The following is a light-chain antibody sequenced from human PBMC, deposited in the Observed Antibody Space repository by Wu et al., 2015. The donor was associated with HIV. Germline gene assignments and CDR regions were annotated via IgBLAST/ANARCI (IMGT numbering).Light chain of an antibody. CDR3: QQYGSSPYS. V-gene: IGKV3-20*01. J-gene: IGKJ2*03. CDR1: QSVSNNY. Sequence: EIVLTQSPGTLSLSPGGRATLSCRASQSVSNNYLAWYQQKPGQAPRLLIYGASSRATGIPDRFSGYGSGTDFTLTISRLEPEDFSIYYCQQYGSSPYSFGQGTQLEIK. CDR2: GAS.